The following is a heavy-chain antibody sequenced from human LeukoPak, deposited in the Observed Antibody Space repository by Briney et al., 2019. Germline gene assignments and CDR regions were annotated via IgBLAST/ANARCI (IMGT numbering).Heavy chain of an antibody. CDR1: GFTFSSYS. J-gene: IGHJ4*02. Sequence: GGSLRLSCAASGFTFSSYSMNWVRQAPGKGLDWVSYISSSSSTIYYADSVKGRFTISRDNAQNSLYLQMNSLRAEDTAVYYCARPASLDYFDYWGQGTLVTVSS. CDR2: ISSSSSTI. V-gene: IGHV3-48*04. CDR3: ARPASLDYFDY.